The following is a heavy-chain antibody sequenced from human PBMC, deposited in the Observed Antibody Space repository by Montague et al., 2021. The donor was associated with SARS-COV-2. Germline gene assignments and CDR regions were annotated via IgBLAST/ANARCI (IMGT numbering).Heavy chain of an antibody. J-gene: IGHJ4*02. CDR3: ARSVVSESFYGSGSFLVS. V-gene: IGHV4-34*01. CDR2: INHSGDS. CDR1: NGSFTGYF. Sequence: SETLSLTCAVYNGSFTGYFWSWVRQPPGKGLEWIGEINHSGDSNYSPSLKSRVSISLDMSTNQFSLELTSVTAADTAVYFCARSVVSESFYGSGSFLVSWGQGTLVTVSS. D-gene: IGHD3-10*01.